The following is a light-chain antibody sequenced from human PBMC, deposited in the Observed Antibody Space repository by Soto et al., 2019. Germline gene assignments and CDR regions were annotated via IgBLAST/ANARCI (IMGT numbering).Light chain of an antibody. J-gene: IGLJ2*01. CDR3: SPYTSSGTPHVV. Sequence: QSALTQPASVSGSPGQSITISCTGTSSDVGGYNYVSWYQQHPGKAPKLMIYDVNNRPSGVSNRFSGSKSGNTASLTISGLQAEDEADFYCSPYTSSGTPHVVFGGGTKLTVL. V-gene: IGLV2-14*01. CDR2: DVN. CDR1: SSDVGGYNY.